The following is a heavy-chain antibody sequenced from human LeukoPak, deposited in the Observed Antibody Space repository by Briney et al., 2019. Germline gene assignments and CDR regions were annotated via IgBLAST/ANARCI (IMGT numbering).Heavy chain of an antibody. J-gene: IGHJ3*02. CDR3: ARDSGDSSGYYFDAFDI. CDR1: GFTVSSNY. V-gene: IGHV3-66*02. D-gene: IGHD3-22*01. Sequence: PGGSLRVSCAASGFTVSSNYMSWVRQAPGKGLEWVSVIYSGGSTYYADSVKGRFTISRDNSKNTLYLQMNSLRAEDTAVYYCARDSGDSSGYYFDAFDIWGQGTMVTVSS. CDR2: IYSGGST.